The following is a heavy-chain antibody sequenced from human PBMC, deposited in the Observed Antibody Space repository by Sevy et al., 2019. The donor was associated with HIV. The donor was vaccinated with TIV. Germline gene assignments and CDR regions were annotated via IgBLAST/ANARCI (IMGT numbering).Heavy chain of an antibody. CDR3: AKKGDYYDSSGYYFPYFDY. V-gene: IGHV3-23*01. Sequence: GGSLGLSCAASGFTFSSYAMSWVRQAPGKGLEWVSAISGSGGSTYYADSVKGRFTISRDNSKNTLYLQMNSLRAEDTAVYYCAKKGDYYDSSGYYFPYFDYWGQGTLVTVSS. CDR1: GFTFSSYA. CDR2: ISGSGGST. D-gene: IGHD3-22*01. J-gene: IGHJ4*02.